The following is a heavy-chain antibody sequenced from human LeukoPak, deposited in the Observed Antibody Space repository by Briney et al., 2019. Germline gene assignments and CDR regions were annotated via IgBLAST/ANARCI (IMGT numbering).Heavy chain of an antibody. D-gene: IGHD4-23*01. V-gene: IGHV4-59*11. CDR2: IYYTGST. CDR3: ATHPTVISRFDS. J-gene: IGHJ3*02. CDR1: GGSIGRHS. Sequence: SETLSLTCSVSGGSIGRHSSSWIRHPPKNGLEWIEYIYYTGSTNCNPSLKSRVNISLDMSKNRLFLKLSSVTVADTAVYYCATHPTVISRFDSWGQGRMVSVSS.